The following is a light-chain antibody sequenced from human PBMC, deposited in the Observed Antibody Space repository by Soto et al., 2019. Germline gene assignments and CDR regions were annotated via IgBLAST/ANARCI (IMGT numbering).Light chain of an antibody. CDR3: QQYNDWRPSWT. CDR1: QSISAN. Sequence: EIVLTQSPASLSVSPGERATLSCRASQSISANLAWYQQKPAQAPRLLIHSASTRATGIPARFSGSGSGREFTLTISSLQSEDFAVYYCQQYNDWRPSWTFGQGTKVDI. J-gene: IGKJ1*01. CDR2: SAS. V-gene: IGKV3-15*01.